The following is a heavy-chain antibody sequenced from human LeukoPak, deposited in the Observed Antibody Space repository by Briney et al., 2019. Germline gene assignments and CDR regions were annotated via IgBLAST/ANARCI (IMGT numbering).Heavy chain of an antibody. CDR1: GGTFSSYA. J-gene: IGHJ5*02. V-gene: IGHV1-69*13. D-gene: IGHD5-12*01. Sequence: ASVKVSCKASGGTFSSYAISWVRQAPGQGLEWMGGIIPIFGTANYAQKFQGRVTITADESTSTAYMELSSLRSEDTAAYYCARNGGVATISNWFDPWGQGTLVTVSS. CDR2: IIPIFGTA. CDR3: ARNGGVATISNWFDP.